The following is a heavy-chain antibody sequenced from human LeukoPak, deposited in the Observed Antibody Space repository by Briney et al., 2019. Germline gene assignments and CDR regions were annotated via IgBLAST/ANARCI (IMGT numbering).Heavy chain of an antibody. CDR3: ARRRGYSGYGEKGTVPHFDY. D-gene: IGHD5-12*01. CDR1: GGSISSSSYY. Sequence: PSETLSLTCTVSGGSISSSSYYWGWIRQPPGKGLEWIGEINHSGSTNYNPSLKSRVTISVDTSKNQFSLKLSSVTAADTAVYYCARRRGYSGYGEKGTVPHFDYWGQGTLVTVSS. J-gene: IGHJ4*02. CDR2: INHSGST. V-gene: IGHV4-39*07.